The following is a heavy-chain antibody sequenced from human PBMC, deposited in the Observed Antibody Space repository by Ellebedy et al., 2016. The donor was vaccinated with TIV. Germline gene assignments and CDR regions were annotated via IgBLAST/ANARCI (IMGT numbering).Heavy chain of an antibody. J-gene: IGHJ4*02. CDR2: IKQDGSEK. V-gene: IGHV3-7*01. Sequence: PGGSLRLSCAASGFTFSSYWMSWVRQAPGKGLEWVANIKQDGSEKYYVDSVKGRFTISRDNAKNSLYLQMNSLRAEDTAVYYCARGGAMEGELSLGIDYWGQGTLVTVSS. CDR1: GFTFSSYW. D-gene: IGHD3-16*02. CDR3: ARGGAMEGELSLGIDY.